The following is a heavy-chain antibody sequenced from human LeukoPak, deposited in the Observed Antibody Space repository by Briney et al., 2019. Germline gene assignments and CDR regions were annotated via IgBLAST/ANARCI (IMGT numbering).Heavy chain of an antibody. V-gene: IGHV4-4*07. CDR1: DVSISSYY. Sequence: PSETLSLTCTVSDVSISSYYWSWIRQPAGKGLEWIGRIYTSGSTNYNPSLKSRVTMSVDTSKNQFSLKLSSVTAADTAVYYCARDYDILTGYYGGVMDVWGKGTTVTVSS. D-gene: IGHD3-9*01. CDR3: ARDYDILTGYYGGVMDV. CDR2: IYTSGST. J-gene: IGHJ6*03.